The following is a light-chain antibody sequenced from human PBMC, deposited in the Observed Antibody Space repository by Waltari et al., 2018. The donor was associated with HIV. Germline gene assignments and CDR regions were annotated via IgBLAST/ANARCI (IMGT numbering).Light chain of an antibody. J-gene: IGLJ3*02. Sequence: QSVLTQRAPASGPPGHTFTSPCTGNASAFGDDNYVPWYQQHPGKATKLLIDDVSHRPSGISPRFSGSRSGTTASLTVSGLQAEDEADYYCISYARNSPWLFGGGTKLRVL. V-gene: IGLV2-14*03. CDR2: DVS. CDR3: ISYARNSPWL. CDR1: ASAFGDDNY.